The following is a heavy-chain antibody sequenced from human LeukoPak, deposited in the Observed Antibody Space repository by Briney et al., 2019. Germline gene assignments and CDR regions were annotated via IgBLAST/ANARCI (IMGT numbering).Heavy chain of an antibody. CDR3: ARDGEAVARNPNWFDP. J-gene: IGHJ5*02. Sequence: PGGSLRLSCAASGFTFSSYWMSWVRQAPGKGLEWVANIKQDGSEKYYVDSVKGRFTISRDNAKNSLYLQMNSLRAEDTAVYYCARDGEAVARNPNWFDPWGQGTLVTVSS. D-gene: IGHD6-19*01. CDR1: GFTFSSYW. CDR2: IKQDGSEK. V-gene: IGHV3-7*01.